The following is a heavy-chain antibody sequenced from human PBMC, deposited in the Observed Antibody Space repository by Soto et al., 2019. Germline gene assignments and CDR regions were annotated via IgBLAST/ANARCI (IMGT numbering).Heavy chain of an antibody. V-gene: IGHV1-18*01. Sequence: ASVKVSCKASGYSFTTYGISWVRQAPGQGLEWMGWISGYNGNTNYAQKFQGRVTMTTDTSTSTAYMELRSLRSDDTAVYYCAREGPAPYYYYGMDVRGQGTTVTVSS. CDR1: GYSFTTYG. CDR2: ISGYNGNT. CDR3: AREGPAPYYYYGMDV. J-gene: IGHJ6*02.